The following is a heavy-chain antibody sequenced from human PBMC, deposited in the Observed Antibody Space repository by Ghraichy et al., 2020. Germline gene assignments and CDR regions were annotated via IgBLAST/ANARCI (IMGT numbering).Heavy chain of an antibody. CDR3: ARRGAGDSDTYYYAMDV. CDR2: INHSGST. J-gene: IGHJ6*02. D-gene: IGHD2-21*01. V-gene: IGHV4-34*01. CDR1: GGSFSGYY. Sequence: SETLSLTCAVYGGSFSGYYWSWIRQPPGKGLEWIGEINHSGSTNYNPSLKSRVTISVDTSKNQFSLKLSSVTAADTAVYYCARRGAGDSDTYYYAMDVWGQGTTVTVSS.